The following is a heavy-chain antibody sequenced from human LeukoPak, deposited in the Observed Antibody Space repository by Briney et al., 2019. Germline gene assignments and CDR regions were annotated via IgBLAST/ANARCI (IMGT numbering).Heavy chain of an antibody. CDR1: GFTFSSYN. CDR3: ARSPRSNYYYYYMDV. Sequence: GGSLRLSCAASGFTFSSYNINWVRQAPGKGLEWVSYISSSRRTISYADSVKGRFTISRDNAKNSLYLQMNSLRAEDTAVYYCARSPRSNYYYYYMDVWGKGTTVTVSS. J-gene: IGHJ6*03. V-gene: IGHV3-48*01. CDR2: ISSSRRTI.